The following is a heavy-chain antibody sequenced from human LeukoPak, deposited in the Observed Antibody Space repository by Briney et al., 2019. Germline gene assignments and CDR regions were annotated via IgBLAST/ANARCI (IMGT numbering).Heavy chain of an antibody. D-gene: IGHD6-6*01. CDR1: GFSLSTRGMC. CDR3: ARIRESSSSSDFDY. J-gene: IGHJ4*02. CDR2: IDWDGDK. V-gene: IGHV2-70*11. Sequence: RGSGPTLVNPTQTLTLTCTVSGFSLSTRGMCVGWIRQPPGKALEWLARIDWDGDKYYSTSLKTRLTISKDTSKNQVVLTMTNMDPVDTATYYCARIRESSSSSDFDYWGQGTLVTVSS.